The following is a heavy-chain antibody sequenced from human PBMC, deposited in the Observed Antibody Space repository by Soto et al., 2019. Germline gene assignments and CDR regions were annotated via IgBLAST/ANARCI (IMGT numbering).Heavy chain of an antibody. CDR2: IYTSGST. D-gene: IGHD1-26*01. CDR3: AREGVGATTDWFDP. J-gene: IGHJ5*02. CDR1: GGSISSYY. V-gene: IGHV4-4*07. Sequence: SETLSLTCTVSGGSISSYYWSWIRQPAGKGLEWIGRIYTSGSTNYNPSLKSRVTMSVDTSKNQFSLKLSSVTAADTAVYYCAREGVGATTDWFDPWGQGTLVTVSS.